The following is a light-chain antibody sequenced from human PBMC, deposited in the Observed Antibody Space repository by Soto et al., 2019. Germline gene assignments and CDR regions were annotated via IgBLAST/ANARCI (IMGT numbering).Light chain of an antibody. J-gene: IGLJ2*01. CDR3: SSYTSSSTLVV. CDR2: YVS. V-gene: IGLV2-14*01. CDR1: SGDVGGYNY. Sequence: QSALTQPASVSGSPGQSITISCTGTSGDVGGYNYVSWYQQHPGKAPKLMIYYVSNRHSWVSDRFSGSKSGNTASLTISGLQAEDEADYYCSSYTSSSTLVVFGGGTKHTVL.